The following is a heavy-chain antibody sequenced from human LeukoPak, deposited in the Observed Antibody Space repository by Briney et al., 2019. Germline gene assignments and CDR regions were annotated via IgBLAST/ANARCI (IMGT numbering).Heavy chain of an antibody. V-gene: IGHV3-33*01. D-gene: IGHD3-10*01. CDR1: GFTFSSYG. CDR2: IWYDGSNK. CDR3: ARDTPMVRGPIDY. J-gene: IGHJ4*02. Sequence: GGSLRLSCAASGFTFSSYGMHWVRQAPGKGLEWVAVIWYDGSNKYYADSVKGRFTISRDNSKNTLYLQMNSLRAEDTAVYYRARDTPMVRGPIDYWGQGTLVTVSS.